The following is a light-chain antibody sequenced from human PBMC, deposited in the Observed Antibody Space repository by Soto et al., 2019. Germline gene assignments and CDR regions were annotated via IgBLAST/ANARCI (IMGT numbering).Light chain of an antibody. CDR3: QQYNPYSPWT. Sequence: ASVGDRVTPACRAIQSITGWLAWFQQKPGKAPKLLISKASSLQSGVPSRFSGSGSGTEFTLTISSLQPDDFATYYCQQYNPYSPWTFGQGTKVDIK. CDR1: QSITGW. J-gene: IGKJ1*01. V-gene: IGKV1-5*03. CDR2: KAS.